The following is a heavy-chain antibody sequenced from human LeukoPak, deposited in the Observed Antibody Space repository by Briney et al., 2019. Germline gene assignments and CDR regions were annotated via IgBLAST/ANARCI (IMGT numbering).Heavy chain of an antibody. CDR1: GFTFDDYG. J-gene: IGHJ4*02. V-gene: IGHV3-20*04. Sequence: GGSLRLSCAASGFTFDDYGMSWVRQAPGEGLEWVADINWNGGSTGYADSVKGRFTISRDNAKNSLYLQMNSLRAEDTAVYYCAREITVTPDFDYWGQGTLVTVSS. CDR3: AREITVTPDFDY. D-gene: IGHD4-17*01. CDR2: INWNGGST.